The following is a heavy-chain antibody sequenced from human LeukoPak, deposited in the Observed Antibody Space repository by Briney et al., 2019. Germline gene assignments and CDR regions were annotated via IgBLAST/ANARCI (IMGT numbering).Heavy chain of an antibody. V-gene: IGHV4-34*01. CDR3: ARAPPGETTVTTFSVLVYDGGWFDP. J-gene: IGHJ5*02. Sequence: SETLSLTCAVYGGSFSGYYWSWIRQPPGKGLEWIGEINHSRSTNYNPSLKSRVTISVDTSKNQFSLKLSSVTAADTAVYYCARAPPGETTVTTFSVLVYDGGWFDPWGQGTLVTVSS. CDR2: INHSRST. CDR1: GGSFSGYY. D-gene: IGHD4-11*01.